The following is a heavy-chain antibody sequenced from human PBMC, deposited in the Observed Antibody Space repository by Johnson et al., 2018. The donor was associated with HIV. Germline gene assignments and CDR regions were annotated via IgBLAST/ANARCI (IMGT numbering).Heavy chain of an antibody. CDR2: ISYDGSNK. D-gene: IGHD1-26*01. V-gene: IGHV3-30-3*01. CDR3: ARGSLSGSPDI. CDR1: GFTFSSYA. J-gene: IGHJ3*02. Sequence: VQLVESGGGVVQPGRSLRLSCAASGFTFSSYAMHWVRQAPGKGLEWVAVISYDGSNKYYADSVKGRFIISRDNSKNTLYLQMNSLRAEDTAVYYCARGSLSGSPDIWGQGTMVTVSS.